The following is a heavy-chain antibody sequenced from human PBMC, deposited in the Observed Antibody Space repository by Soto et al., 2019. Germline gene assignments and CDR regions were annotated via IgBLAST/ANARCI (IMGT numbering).Heavy chain of an antibody. D-gene: IGHD3-22*01. CDR3: ARDTYDSSGYRWGGEFDY. Sequence: GGSLRLSCAASGFTFSSYAMHWVRQAPGKGLEWVAVISYDGSNKYYADSVKGRFTISRDNSKNTLYLQMNSLRAEDTAVYYCARDTYDSSGYRWGGEFDYWGQGTLVTVSS. CDR1: GFTFSSYA. CDR2: ISYDGSNK. V-gene: IGHV3-30-3*01. J-gene: IGHJ4*02.